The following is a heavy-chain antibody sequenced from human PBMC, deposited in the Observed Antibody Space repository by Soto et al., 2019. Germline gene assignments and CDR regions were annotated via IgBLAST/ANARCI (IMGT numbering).Heavy chain of an antibody. CDR3: ATDCGDYVGAFHI. J-gene: IGHJ3*02. V-gene: IGHV4-59*01. CDR2: IYNSGTT. Sequence: SATLSITCTVSGGSISSYYWSWIRQSPGKGLEWFTHIYNSGTTNYNPSLKSRVTISVDTSRNQFSLKLSSVTAADTAVYYCATDCGDYVGAFHIWGQGTMVTVSS. D-gene: IGHD4-17*01. CDR1: GGSISSYY.